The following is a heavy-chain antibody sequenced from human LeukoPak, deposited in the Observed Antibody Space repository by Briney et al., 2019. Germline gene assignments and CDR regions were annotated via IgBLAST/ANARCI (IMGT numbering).Heavy chain of an antibody. CDR1: GGSISSYY. J-gene: IGHJ4*02. CDR2: IYTSGST. CDR3: ARVFEWHRSYYFDY. D-gene: IGHD3-9*01. V-gene: IGHV4-4*07. Sequence: PSETLSLTCTVSGGSISSYYWSWIRQPAGKGLEWSGRIYTSGSTNYNPSLKSRVTLSVDTSKNQFSLKLSSVTAADTAVYYCARVFEWHRSYYFDYWGQGTLVTVS.